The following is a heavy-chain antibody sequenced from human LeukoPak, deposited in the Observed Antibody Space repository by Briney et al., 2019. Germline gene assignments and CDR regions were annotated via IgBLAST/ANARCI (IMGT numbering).Heavy chain of an antibody. CDR1: GFTFSSFA. CDR2: ISYDGSKK. CDR3: ARGPPYGDYVGY. J-gene: IGHJ4*02. V-gene: IGHV3-30-3*01. Sequence: EGSLRLSCAASGFTFSSFAMHWVRQAPGKGLEWVAVISYDGSKKNDADSVKGRFTVSRDNSKSTLYLQMNSLRTEDSAVYYCARGPPYGDYVGYWGQGTVVTVSS. D-gene: IGHD4/OR15-4a*01.